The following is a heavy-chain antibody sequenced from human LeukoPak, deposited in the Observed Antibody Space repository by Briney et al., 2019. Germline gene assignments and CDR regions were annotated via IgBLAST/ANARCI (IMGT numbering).Heavy chain of an antibody. CDR1: GGTFSSYA. CDR2: IIPTFGTA. D-gene: IGHD3-3*01. Sequence: SVKVSCKASGGTFSSYAISWVRQAPGQGLEWMGRIIPTFGTANYAQKFQGRVTITTDESTSTAYMELSSLRSEDTAVYYCARDARFLEWFHESPDWFDPWGQGTLVTVSS. J-gene: IGHJ5*02. V-gene: IGHV1-69*05. CDR3: ARDARFLEWFHESPDWFDP.